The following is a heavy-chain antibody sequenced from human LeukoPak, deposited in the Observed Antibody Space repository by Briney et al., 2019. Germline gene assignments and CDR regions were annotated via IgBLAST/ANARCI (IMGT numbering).Heavy chain of an antibody. D-gene: IGHD3-9*01. V-gene: IGHV1-18*01. J-gene: IGHJ4*02. CDR1: GYTFTSYG. CDR3: ARVLRYFDWPTRAGY. Sequence: ASVKVSCKASGYTFTSYGISWVRLAPGQGLGWMGWISAYNGNTNYAQKLQGRVTMTTDTSTSTAYMELRSLRSDDTAVYYCARVLRYFDWPTRAGYWGQGTLVTVSS. CDR2: ISAYNGNT.